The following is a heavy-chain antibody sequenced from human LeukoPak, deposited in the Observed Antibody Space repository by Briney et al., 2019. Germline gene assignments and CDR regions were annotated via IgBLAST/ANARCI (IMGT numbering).Heavy chain of an antibody. D-gene: IGHD6-13*01. J-gene: IGHJ4*02. V-gene: IGHV3-9*02. Sequence: PGRSLSLSCELSGFTSDEYGMHWVRQSPGKGLEWVSTISWNSASVGHVDSVTGRFTLSRDNAQKALYLQVNSLTPEDTALYYCAKDYGDSSSWYDYWGQGTLVTVSS. CDR2: ISWNSASV. CDR3: AKDYGDSSSWYDY. CDR1: GFTSDEYG.